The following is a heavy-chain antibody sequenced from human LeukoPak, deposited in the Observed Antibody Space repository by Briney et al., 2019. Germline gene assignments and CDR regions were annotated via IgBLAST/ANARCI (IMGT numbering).Heavy chain of an antibody. Sequence: GASVKVSSKASGGTFSSYAISWVRQAPGQGLEWMGGIIPIFGTANYAQKFQGRVTVTTDESTSTAYMELSSLRSEDTAVYYCARGSTSSRYMDVWGKGTTVTVSS. CDR2: IIPIFGTA. D-gene: IGHD2-2*01. CDR1: GGTFSSYA. J-gene: IGHJ6*03. V-gene: IGHV1-69*05. CDR3: ARGSTSSRYMDV.